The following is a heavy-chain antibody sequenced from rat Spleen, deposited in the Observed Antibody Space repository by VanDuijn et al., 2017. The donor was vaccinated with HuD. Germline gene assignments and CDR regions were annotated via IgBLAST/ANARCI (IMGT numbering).Heavy chain of an antibody. D-gene: IGHD1-8*01. CDR3: ARELQYFDY. V-gene: IGHV5-19*01. Sequence: EVQLVESGGGLVQPGRSLKLSCAASGFTFSNYGMHWIRQAPTKGLEWVASISPSGGSTYYRDSVKGRFTVSRENTERTLYLLVDSLRSEDTATYYCARELQYFDYWGQGVMVTVSS. CDR1: GFTFSNYG. CDR2: ISPSGGST. J-gene: IGHJ2*01.